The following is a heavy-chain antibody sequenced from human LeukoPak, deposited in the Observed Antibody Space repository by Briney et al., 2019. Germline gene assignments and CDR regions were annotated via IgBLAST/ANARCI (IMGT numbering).Heavy chain of an antibody. V-gene: IGHV3-66*01. Sequence: TGGSLRLSCAVSGFTVSNNDMSWVRQAPGKGLEWVSVIYSGGSTYYADSVKGRFTISRDNSKNTVYLQMNSLRAEDTAVYYCVRVDDYGDYPYYFDSWGQGTLVTVSS. D-gene: IGHD4-17*01. CDR3: VRVDDYGDYPYYFDS. J-gene: IGHJ4*02. CDR2: IYSGGST. CDR1: GFTVSNND.